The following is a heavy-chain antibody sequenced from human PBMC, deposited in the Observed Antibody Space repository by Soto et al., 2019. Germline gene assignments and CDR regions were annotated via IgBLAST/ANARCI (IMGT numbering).Heavy chain of an antibody. CDR2: IYYSGST. D-gene: IGHD3-16*02. J-gene: IGHJ2*01. V-gene: IGHV4-59*01. Sequence: SETLSLTCTVSGGSISSYYWSWIRQPPGKGLEWIGYIYYSGSTNYNPSLKSRVTISVDTSKNQFSLKLSSVTAADTAVYYCAGVLRDVLSDRYYWYFDLWGRGTLVTVSS. CDR3: AGVLRDVLSDRYYWYFDL. CDR1: GGSISSYY.